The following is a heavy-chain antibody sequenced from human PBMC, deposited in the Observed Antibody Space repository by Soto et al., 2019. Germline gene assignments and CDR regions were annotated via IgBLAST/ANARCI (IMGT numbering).Heavy chain of an antibody. CDR1: GGTLSNYG. J-gene: IGHJ4*02. CDR3: AREPSRYQAYYFDY. Sequence: QLHLVQSGSEVKKPGSSVRVSCKTSGGTLSNYGLSWVRLAPGQGLEWMGGILPVFGTSNYAQKFQDRLTITADESTHTADMDLTSTTSDDTAVYYCAREPSRYQAYYFDYWGQGTLVTVSS. V-gene: IGHV1-69*12. CDR2: ILPVFGTS. D-gene: IGHD2-2*01.